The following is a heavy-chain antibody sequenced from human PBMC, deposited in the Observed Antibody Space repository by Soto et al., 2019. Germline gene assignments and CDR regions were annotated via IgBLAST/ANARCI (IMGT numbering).Heavy chain of an antibody. D-gene: IGHD3-16*01. CDR2: IKSKSDGGTT. CDR1: AFTFSNAW. Sequence: EVQLVESGGGLVKPGGSLRLSCAASAFTFSNAWMNWVRQAPVKGLEWVGRIKSKSDGGTTEYAAFVKGRFTISRDDTISTLYLHMNSLKTEDTGVYYCTTIVPWGWTDWGPGTLVTVSS. V-gene: IGHV3-15*07. CDR3: TTIVPWGWTD. J-gene: IGHJ4*02.